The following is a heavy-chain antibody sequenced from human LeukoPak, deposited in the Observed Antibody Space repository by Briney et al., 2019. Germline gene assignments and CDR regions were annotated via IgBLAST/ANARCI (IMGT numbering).Heavy chain of an antibody. D-gene: IGHD1-26*01. CDR2: IRYDGSNK. V-gene: IGHV3-30*02. Sequence: GGSLRLSCAASGFAFSSYGMHWVRQAPGKGLEWVAFIRYDGSNKYYADSVKGRFTISRDNSKNTLYLQMNSLRAEDTAVYYCAKDGSGSYYAEYFQHWGQGTLVTVSS. CDR1: GFAFSSYG. CDR3: AKDGSGSYYAEYFQH. J-gene: IGHJ1*01.